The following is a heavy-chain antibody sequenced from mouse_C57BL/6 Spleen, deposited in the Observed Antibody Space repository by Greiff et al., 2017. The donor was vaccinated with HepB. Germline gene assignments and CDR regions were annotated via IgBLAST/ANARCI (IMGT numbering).Heavy chain of an antibody. CDR1: GFTFSSYT. V-gene: IGHV5-9*01. Sequence: DVKLVESGGGLVKPGGSLKLSCAASGFTFSSYTMSWVRQTPEKRLEWVATISGGGGNTYYPDSVKGRFTISRDNAKNTLYLQMSSLRSEDTALFYCARHTAQATLAYWGQGTLVTVAA. CDR2: ISGGGGNT. D-gene: IGHD3-2*02. J-gene: IGHJ3*01. CDR3: ARHTAQATLAY.